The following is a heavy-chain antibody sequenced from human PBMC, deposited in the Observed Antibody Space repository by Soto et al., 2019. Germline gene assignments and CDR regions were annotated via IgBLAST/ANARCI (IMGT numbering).Heavy chain of an antibody. V-gene: IGHV4-31*03. CDR1: GGSISSGGYY. Sequence: TLSLTCTVSGGSISSGGYYWSWIRQHPGKGLEWIGYIYYSGSTYYNPSLKSRVTISVDTSKNQFSLKLSSVTAADTAVYYCANIGWAAGTRLCDYWGQGTLVTVSS. CDR2: IYYSGST. D-gene: IGHD6-13*01. J-gene: IGHJ4*02. CDR3: ANIGWAAGTRLCDY.